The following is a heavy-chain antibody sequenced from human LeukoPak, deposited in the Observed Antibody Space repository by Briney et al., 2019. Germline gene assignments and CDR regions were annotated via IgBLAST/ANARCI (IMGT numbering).Heavy chain of an antibody. J-gene: IGHJ4*02. Sequence: SETLSLTCTVSGGSISRNYWSWIRPPPGKGLEWIGYIYYSGSTNYNPSLKSRATISVDTPKNQFSLKLSSVTAADTAVYYCARDGVLGGLFVWVYWGQGTLVTVSS. CDR2: IYYSGST. D-gene: IGHD3-16*01. V-gene: IGHV4-59*01. CDR3: ARDGVLGGLFVWVY. CDR1: GGSISRNY.